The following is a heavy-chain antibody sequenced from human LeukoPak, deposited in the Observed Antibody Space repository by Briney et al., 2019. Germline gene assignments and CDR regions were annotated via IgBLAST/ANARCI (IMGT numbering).Heavy chain of an antibody. V-gene: IGHV3-23*01. Sequence: GGSLRLSCAASGFTFSRSAMNWVRQAPGKGLEWVSTITDDGSSTYFADSVKGRFTIFRDNSKNMLHLQMNSLRAEDTAVYYCARRNSGSYSRGFDYWGQGTLVTVSS. D-gene: IGHD1-26*01. CDR2: ITDDGSST. CDR3: ARRNSGSYSRGFDY. J-gene: IGHJ4*02. CDR1: GFTFSRSA.